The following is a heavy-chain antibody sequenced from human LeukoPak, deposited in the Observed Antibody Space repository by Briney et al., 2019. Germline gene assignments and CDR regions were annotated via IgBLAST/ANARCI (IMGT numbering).Heavy chain of an antibody. V-gene: IGHV4-34*01. J-gene: IGHJ4*02. Sequence: SETLSLTCAVYGGSFSDYYWSWIRQPPGKGLEWIGEINHSGSTNYNPSLKSRVTISVDTSKNQFSLKLSSVTAADTAVYYCARLAGGYMRYWGQGTLVTVSS. CDR3: ARLAGGYMRY. CDR1: GGSFSDYY. D-gene: IGHD2-8*02. CDR2: INHSGST.